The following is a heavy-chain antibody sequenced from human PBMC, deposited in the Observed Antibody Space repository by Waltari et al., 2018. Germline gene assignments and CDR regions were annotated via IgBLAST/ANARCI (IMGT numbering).Heavy chain of an antibody. CDR1: GSTFSSYA. Sequence: EVQLVESGGGLVQPGGSLSLPWAASGSTFSSYARSGVRQAPGKGLEWVSAISGSGGSTYYADSVKGRFTISRDNSKNTLYLQMNSLRAEDTAVYYCARVSGLRGYFDYWGQGTLVTVSS. J-gene: IGHJ4*02. V-gene: IGHV3-23*04. CDR3: ARVSGLRGYFDY. D-gene: IGHD4-17*01. CDR2: ISGSGGST.